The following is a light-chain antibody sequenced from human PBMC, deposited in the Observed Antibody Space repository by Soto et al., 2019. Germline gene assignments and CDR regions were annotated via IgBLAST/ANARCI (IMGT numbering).Light chain of an antibody. J-gene: IGLJ1*01. CDR1: SSEIGDSNY. V-gene: IGLV2-14*03. CDR2: DVS. Sequence: QSALTQPASVSGSPGQSITISCTGTSSEIGDSNYVSWYQQHPGKAPKLVIYDVSNRPSGVSNRFSGSKSANTASLTISGLQAEDDADYYCSSFRSSSTSYVFGTGTKVTVL. CDR3: SSFRSSSTSYV.